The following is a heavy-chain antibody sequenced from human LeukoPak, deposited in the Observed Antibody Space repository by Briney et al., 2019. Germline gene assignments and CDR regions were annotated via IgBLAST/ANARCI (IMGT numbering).Heavy chain of an antibody. D-gene: IGHD3-22*01. CDR3: ARGVFGYDSSGYYYVPYYFDY. J-gene: IGHJ4*02. Sequence: SETLSLTCTVSGGSISSSSYYWGWIRQHPGKGLEWIGYIYYSGSTYYNPSLKSRVTISVDTSKNQFSLKLSSVTAADTAVYYCARGVFGYDSSGYYYVPYYFDYWGQGTLVTVS. V-gene: IGHV4-31*03. CDR1: GGSISSSSYY. CDR2: IYYSGST.